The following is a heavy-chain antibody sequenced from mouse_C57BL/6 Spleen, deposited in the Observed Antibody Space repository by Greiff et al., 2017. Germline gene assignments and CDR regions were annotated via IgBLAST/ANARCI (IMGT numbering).Heavy chain of an antibody. CDR1: GYTFTDYE. CDR2: IDPEAGGT. D-gene: IGHD2-4*01. J-gene: IGHJ2*01. CDR3: TRSRMRLRRHFDY. Sequence: QVQLQQSGAELVRPGASVTLSCKASGYTFTDYEMHWVKQTPVHGLEWIGTIDPEAGGTAYNQKFKGKAIVTADKSSSTAYMELRSLTSEDSAVYYYTRSRMRLRRHFDYWGQGTTLTVSS. V-gene: IGHV1-15*01.